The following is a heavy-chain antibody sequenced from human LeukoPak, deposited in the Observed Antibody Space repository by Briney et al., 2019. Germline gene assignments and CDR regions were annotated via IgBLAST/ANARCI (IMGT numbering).Heavy chain of an antibody. V-gene: IGHV4-59*01. CDR2: IYYSGST. J-gene: IGHJ5*02. CDR1: GGSISSYY. Sequence: SETLSLTCAVSGGSISSYYWSWIRQPPGKGLEWIGYIYYSGSTNYNPSLKSRVTISVDTSKNQFSLKLSSVTAADTAVYYCARARLNNWFDPWGQGTLVTVSS. CDR3: ARARLNNWFDP.